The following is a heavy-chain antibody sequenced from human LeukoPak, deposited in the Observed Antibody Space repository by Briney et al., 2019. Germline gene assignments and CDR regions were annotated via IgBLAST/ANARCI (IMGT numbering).Heavy chain of an antibody. Sequence: ASVKVSCKASGYTFTGYYMHWVRQAPGQGLEWMGWINPNSGGTNYAQKFQGWVTMTRDTSISTAYMELSRLRSDDTAAYYCARGLGYSGYDHDYWGQGTLVTVSS. CDR3: ARGLGYSGYDHDY. D-gene: IGHD5-12*01. V-gene: IGHV1-2*04. J-gene: IGHJ4*02. CDR2: INPNSGGT. CDR1: GYTFTGYY.